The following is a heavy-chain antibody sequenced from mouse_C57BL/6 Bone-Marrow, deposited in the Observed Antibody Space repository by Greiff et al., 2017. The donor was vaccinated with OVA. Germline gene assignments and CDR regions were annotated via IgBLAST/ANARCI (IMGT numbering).Heavy chain of an antibody. CDR3: ARYPVYYGSSYGFAY. J-gene: IGHJ3*01. D-gene: IGHD1-1*01. CDR2: IDPSDSYT. CDR1: GYTFTSYW. Sequence: QVQLQQPGAELVMPGASVKLSCKASGYTFTSYWMHWVKQRPGQGLEWIGEIDPSDSYTNYNQKFKGQSTLPVAKSSSTAYMQLSSLTSEDSAVYYCARYPVYYGSSYGFAYWGQGTLVTVSA. V-gene: IGHV1-69*01.